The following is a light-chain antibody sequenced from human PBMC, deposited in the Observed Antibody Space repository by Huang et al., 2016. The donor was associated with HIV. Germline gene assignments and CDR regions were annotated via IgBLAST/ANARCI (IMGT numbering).Light chain of an antibody. CDR2: AAS. V-gene: IGKV1-39*01. J-gene: IGKJ1*01. CDR1: QNIQNY. Sequence: DIQMTQSPSSLSASVGDRVTITCRASQNIQNYLNWYQHKPGKAPELLIYAASSLRYGVPSRFSGSGSGTDFTLTISSLQPEDFATYYCQQSCSSPPWTFGQGTKVEIK. CDR3: QQSCSSPPWT.